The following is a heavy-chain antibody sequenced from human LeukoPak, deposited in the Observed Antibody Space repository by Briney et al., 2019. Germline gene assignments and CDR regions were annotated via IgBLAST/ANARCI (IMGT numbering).Heavy chain of an antibody. D-gene: IGHD2-21*02. J-gene: IGHJ3*02. V-gene: IGHV1-18*01. CDR3: ARYCGGDCSQIDAFDI. CDR2: VSGYNGQT. Sequence: ASVKVSCKASGYTFTSYGISWVRQAPGQGLEWMGWVSGYNGQTNYAQKLQGRVTMTTDTSTSTAYMELRSLRSDDTAVYYCARYCGGDCSQIDAFDIWGQGTMVTVSS. CDR1: GYTFTSYG.